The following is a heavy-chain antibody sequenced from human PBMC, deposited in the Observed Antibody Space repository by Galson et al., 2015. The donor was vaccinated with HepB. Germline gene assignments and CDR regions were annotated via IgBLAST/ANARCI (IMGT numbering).Heavy chain of an antibody. CDR3: ARGYYDFWSGYLGYFDY. D-gene: IGHD3-3*01. CDR2: ISINSGNT. Sequence: SVKVSCKASGYIFTTNGISWVRQAPGQGLEWLGRISINSGNTNYVERLQGRVTMTRDTSTSTAYMELRRLTSDDTAVYYCARGYYDFWSGYLGYFDYWGQGTLVTVSS. V-gene: IGHV1-18*04. J-gene: IGHJ4*02. CDR1: GYIFTTNG.